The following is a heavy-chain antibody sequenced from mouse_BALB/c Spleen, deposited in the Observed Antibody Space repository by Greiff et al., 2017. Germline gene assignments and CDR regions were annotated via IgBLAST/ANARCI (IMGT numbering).Heavy chain of an antibody. D-gene: IGHD2-2*01. CDR1: GYTFTSYY. Sequence: VQLQQPGAELVKPGASVKLSCKASGYTFTSYYMYWVKQRPGQGLEWIGGINPSNGGTNFNEKFKSKATLTVDKSSSTAYMQLSSLTSEDSAVYYCTRSGGYDGYAMDYWGQGTSVTVAS. J-gene: IGHJ4*01. CDR3: TRSGGYDGYAMDY. CDR2: INPSNGGT. V-gene: IGHV1S81*02.